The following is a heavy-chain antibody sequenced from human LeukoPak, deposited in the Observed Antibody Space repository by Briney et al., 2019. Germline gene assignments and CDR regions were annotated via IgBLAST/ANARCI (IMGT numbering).Heavy chain of an antibody. CDR2: IYYRGST. J-gene: IGHJ5*02. CDR1: GGSISSYY. D-gene: IGHD1-1*01. V-gene: IGHV4-59*08. CDR3: ARTWNDGWFDP. Sequence: PSETLSLTCTVSGGSISSYYWSWIRQPPGKGLEWIGYIYYRGSTNYNPSLKSRVTISEDTSKNQFSLKLTSVTAADTALYYCARTWNDGWFDPWGQGTLVTVSS.